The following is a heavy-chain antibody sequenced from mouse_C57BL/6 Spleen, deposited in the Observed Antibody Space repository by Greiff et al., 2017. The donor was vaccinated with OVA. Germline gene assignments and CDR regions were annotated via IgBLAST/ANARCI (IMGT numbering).Heavy chain of an antibody. V-gene: IGHV5-6*01. CDR1: GFTFSSYG. Sequence: EVKVVESGGDLVKPGGSLKLSCAASGFTFSSYGMYWVRQTPDKRLEWVATISSGGSYTYYADSVKGRFTISRDSAKNTLYLQMSSLTSEDTAIYYCARQDYYGSSYFDYWGQGTTLTVSS. J-gene: IGHJ2*01. CDR2: ISSGGSYT. D-gene: IGHD1-1*01. CDR3: ARQDYYGSSYFDY.